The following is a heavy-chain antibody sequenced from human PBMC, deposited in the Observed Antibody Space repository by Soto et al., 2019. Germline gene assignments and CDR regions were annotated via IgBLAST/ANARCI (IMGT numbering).Heavy chain of an antibody. V-gene: IGHV4-59*08. Sequence: SETLSLTCTVSGGSISSYYWSWIRQPPGKGLEWIGYIYYSGSTNYNPSLKSRVTISVDTSKNQFSLKLSSVTAADTAVYYCARTSVAAAGTWWFDPWGQGTLVTVSS. CDR3: ARTSVAAAGTWWFDP. CDR1: GGSISSYY. D-gene: IGHD6-13*01. CDR2: IYYSGST. J-gene: IGHJ5*02.